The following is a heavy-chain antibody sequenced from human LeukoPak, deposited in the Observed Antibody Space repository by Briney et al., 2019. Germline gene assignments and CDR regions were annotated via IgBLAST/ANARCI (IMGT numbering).Heavy chain of an antibody. J-gene: IGHJ5*02. CDR1: GGSFSGYY. Sequence: SETLSLTCAVYGGSFSGYYWSWIRQPPGKGLEWIGEINHSGSTNYNPSLKSRVTISVDTSKNQFSLKLSSVTAADTAVYYCARVWGYCSGGSCYHNWFDPWGQGTLVTVSS. CDR3: ARVWGYCSGGSCYHNWFDP. V-gene: IGHV4-34*01. CDR2: INHSGST. D-gene: IGHD2-15*01.